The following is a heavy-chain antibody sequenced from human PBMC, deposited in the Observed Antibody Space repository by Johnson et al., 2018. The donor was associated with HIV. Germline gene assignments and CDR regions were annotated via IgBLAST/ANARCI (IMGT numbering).Heavy chain of an antibody. CDR3: AKDLLTYYYDSSDAFDI. CDR1: AVTFSSDK. CDR2: ISWNSGSI. J-gene: IGHJ3*02. V-gene: IGHV3-9*01. Sequence: VQLVESGGGLVQPGGSLRLSCAASAVTFSSDKMHWVRQAPGKGLEWVSGISWNSGSIGYADSVKGRFTISRDNAKNSLYLQMNSLRAEDTALYYCAKDLLTYYYDSSDAFDIWGQGTMVTVSS. D-gene: IGHD3-22*01.